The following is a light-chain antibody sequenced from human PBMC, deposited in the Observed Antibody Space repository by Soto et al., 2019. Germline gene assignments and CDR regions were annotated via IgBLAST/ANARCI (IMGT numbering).Light chain of an antibody. CDR3: QHYGTSAL. J-gene: IGKJ3*01. CDR1: QSVSSSY. CDR2: DAS. Sequence: EIVLTQSPGTLSLSPGERATLSCRASQSVSSSYLAWYQQKPGQAPRLLIYDASRATGIPDRFSGSGSGTAFTLTITRLEPEDFAVYCCQHYGTSALFGPGTKVDI. V-gene: IGKV3-20*01.